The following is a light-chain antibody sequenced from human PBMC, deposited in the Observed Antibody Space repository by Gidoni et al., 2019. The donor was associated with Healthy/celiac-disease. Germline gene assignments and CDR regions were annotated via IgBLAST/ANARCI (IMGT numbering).Light chain of an antibody. CDR1: QSVSSSY. CDR2: GAS. CDR3: QQYGSLFT. J-gene: IGKJ3*01. V-gene: IGKV3-20*01. Sequence: EIVLTQSPGTLSLSQGEIATLSCRASQSVSSSYLAWYQQKPGQAPRLLIYGASSRATGIPYRFSGSVSGTDFTLTISRLEPEDFAVYYCQQYGSLFTFGPGTKVDIK.